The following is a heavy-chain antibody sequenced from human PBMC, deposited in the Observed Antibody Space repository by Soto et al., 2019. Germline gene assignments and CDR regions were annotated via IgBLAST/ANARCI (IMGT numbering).Heavy chain of an antibody. D-gene: IGHD6-19*01. Sequence: SGTLSLTCTVSGGSISRYYWSWIRQPPGKGLEWIGYIYYSGSTNYNPSLKSRVTISVDTSKNQFSLKLSSVTAADTAVYYCARHGEQWLVEEGEGNNWFDPWGQGTLVTVSS. CDR2: IYYSGST. CDR3: ARHGEQWLVEEGEGNNWFDP. V-gene: IGHV4-59*08. CDR1: GGSISRYY. J-gene: IGHJ5*02.